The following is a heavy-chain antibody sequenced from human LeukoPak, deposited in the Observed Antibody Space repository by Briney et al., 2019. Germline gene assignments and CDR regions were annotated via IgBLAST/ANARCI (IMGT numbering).Heavy chain of an antibody. V-gene: IGHV4-34*01. Sequence: SETLSLTCAVCGGSFSGYYWSWIRQPPGKGLEWIGEINHSGSTNYNPSLKSRVTISVDTSKNQFSLKLSSVTAADTAVYYCARGFSWFGATGICFDYWGQGTLVTVSS. CDR1: GGSFSGYY. CDR2: INHSGST. CDR3: ARGFSWFGATGICFDY. D-gene: IGHD3-10*01. J-gene: IGHJ4*02.